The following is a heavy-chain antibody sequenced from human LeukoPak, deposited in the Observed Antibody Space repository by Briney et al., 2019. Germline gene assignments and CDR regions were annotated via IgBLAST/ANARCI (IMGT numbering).Heavy chain of an antibody. CDR3: AKAFGLSRHGMDV. J-gene: IGHJ6*02. D-gene: IGHD3-16*01. CDR2: INNRGGST. CDR1: GFTFSGFE. Sequence: GGSLRLSCAASGFTFSGFEMSWVRQAPGKGLEWVSGINNRGGSTYNADSVKGRFTISRDNSKNTLYLQMNSLRVEDTAVYYCAKAFGLSRHGMDVWGQGTTVTVSS. V-gene: IGHV3-23*01.